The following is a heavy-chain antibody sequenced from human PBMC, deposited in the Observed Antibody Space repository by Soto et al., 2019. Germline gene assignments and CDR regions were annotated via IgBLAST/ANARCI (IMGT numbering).Heavy chain of an antibody. CDR3: ARDLAAAGPFDY. V-gene: IGHV1-18*01. D-gene: IGHD6-13*01. CDR1: GYTFTNYA. J-gene: IGHJ4*02. Sequence: QVQLVQSGAEVKKPGASVKVSCKASGYTFTNYAFSWVRQAPGQGLEWMGWISAYNGNTNYPQKLQGRVTMTTDTSTSTAYMERRSLRSDDTAVYYCARDLAAAGPFDYWGQGTLVTVSS. CDR2: ISAYNGNT.